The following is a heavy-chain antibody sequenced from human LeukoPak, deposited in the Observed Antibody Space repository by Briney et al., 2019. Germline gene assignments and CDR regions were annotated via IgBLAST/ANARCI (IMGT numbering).Heavy chain of an antibody. CDR3: ARDRPVSRLGTDFDY. D-gene: IGHD1-7*01. Sequence: GASVKVSCKASGYTFTGYYMHWVRQAPGQGLEWMGWISPNSGGTDYAQKFQGRVTMTRDTSISTAYMELSSLRSDDTAVYYCARDRPVSRLGTDFDYWGQGALVTVSS. J-gene: IGHJ4*02. CDR2: ISPNSGGT. V-gene: IGHV1-2*02. CDR1: GYTFTGYY.